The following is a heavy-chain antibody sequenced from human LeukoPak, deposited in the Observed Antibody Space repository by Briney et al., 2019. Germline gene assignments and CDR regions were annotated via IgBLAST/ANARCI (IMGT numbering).Heavy chain of an antibody. J-gene: IGHJ3*02. V-gene: IGHV4-39*07. D-gene: IGHD3-10*01. CDR2: IYYSGST. CDR3: ARGVRALERRFGAFDI. Sequence: RPSETLSLTCTVSGGSISSSSYYWGWIRQPPGKGLEWIGSIYYSGSTYYNPSLKSRVTISVDTSKNQFSLKLSSVTAADTAVYYCARGVRALERRFGAFDIWGQGTMVTVSS. CDR1: GGSISSSSYY.